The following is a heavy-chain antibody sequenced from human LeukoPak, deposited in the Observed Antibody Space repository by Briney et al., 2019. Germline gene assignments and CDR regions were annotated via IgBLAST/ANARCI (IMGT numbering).Heavy chain of an antibody. D-gene: IGHD7-27*01. CDR1: GFTFSSYA. Sequence: GGSLRLSCAASGFTFSSYAMHWVRQAPGKGLEWVAVISYDGSNKYYADSVKGRFTISRDNSKNTLYLQMNSLRAEDMALYYCARSLGKNWGYRYFDYWGQGTLVTVSS. V-gene: IGHV3-30-3*01. CDR2: ISYDGSNK. J-gene: IGHJ4*02. CDR3: ARSLGKNWGYRYFDY.